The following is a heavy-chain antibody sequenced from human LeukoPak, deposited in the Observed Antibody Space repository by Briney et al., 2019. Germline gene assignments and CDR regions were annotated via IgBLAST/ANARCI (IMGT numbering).Heavy chain of an antibody. CDR1: GGSISNYY. V-gene: IGHV4-59*01. CDR2: IYYSGST. CDR3: ARVGHSSGWYPLAFDI. J-gene: IGHJ3*02. Sequence: SETLSLTCTVSGGSISNYYWSWIRQPPGKGLEWIGYIYYSGSTNYNPSLKSRVTISVDTSKNQFSLSLSSVTAADTAVYYCARVGHSSGWYPLAFDIWGQGTMVTVSS. D-gene: IGHD6-19*01.